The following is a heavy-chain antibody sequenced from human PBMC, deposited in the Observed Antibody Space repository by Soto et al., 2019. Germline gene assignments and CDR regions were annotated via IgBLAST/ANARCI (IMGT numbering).Heavy chain of an antibody. CDR2: ISYDGSNK. J-gene: IGHJ4*02. Sequence: GGSLRLSCAASGFTFSSYAMHWVRQAPGKGLEWVAVISYDGSNKYYADSVKGRFTISRDNSKNTLYLQMNSLRAEDTAVYYCARQERLLYSSSSDPLYYFDYWGQGTLVTVSS. CDR3: ARQERLLYSSSSDPLYYFDY. D-gene: IGHD6-6*01. CDR1: GFTFSSYA. V-gene: IGHV3-30-3*01.